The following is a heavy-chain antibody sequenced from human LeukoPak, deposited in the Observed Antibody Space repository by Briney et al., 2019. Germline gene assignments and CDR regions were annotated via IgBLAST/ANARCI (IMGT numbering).Heavy chain of an antibody. CDR2: IYYSGST. Sequence: SETLSLTCTVSGGSISSSSYYWGWIRQPPGKGLEWIGSIYYSGSTYYNPSLKSRVTISVDTSKNQFSLKLSSVTAADTAVYYCASKVSLYFDYWGQGTLVTVSS. CDR3: ASKVSLYFDY. CDR1: GGSISSSSYY. D-gene: IGHD2-8*01. V-gene: IGHV4-39*01. J-gene: IGHJ4*02.